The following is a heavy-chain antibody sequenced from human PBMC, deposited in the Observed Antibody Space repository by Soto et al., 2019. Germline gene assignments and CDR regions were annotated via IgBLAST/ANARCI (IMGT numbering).Heavy chain of an antibody. J-gene: IGHJ6*02. V-gene: IGHV3-23*01. CDR2: VSAGGDMT. Sequence: DVQLLESGGDLVQPGGSLRLSCAASGFTFSSYAMSWVRQAPGKGLEWVSSVSAGGDMTYYSDSVKGRFTISRDNSNNARFLQMNSLRAEDTALYYCARGDRGGSGSPASYYYSGLDVWGQGTTVTVSS. CDR1: GFTFSSYA. D-gene: IGHD3-10*01. CDR3: ARGDRGGSGSPASYYYSGLDV.